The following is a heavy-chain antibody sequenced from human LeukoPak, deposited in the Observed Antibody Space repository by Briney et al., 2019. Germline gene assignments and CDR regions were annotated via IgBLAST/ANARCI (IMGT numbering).Heavy chain of an antibody. D-gene: IGHD5-12*01. J-gene: IGHJ3*02. CDR1: GRPFSSSI. CDR2: MSFDGSQ. CDR3: AREGHTSGFCGSFDI. V-gene: IGHV3-30*03. Sequence: GGSLRLSCALSGRPFSSSIMHWVRRAPGKGLEWVAGMSFDGSQYYVESVKGRFTISRDNSGNTVYLHMTNLRPEDTAVYFCAREGHTSGFCGSFDIWGQGTTVTISS.